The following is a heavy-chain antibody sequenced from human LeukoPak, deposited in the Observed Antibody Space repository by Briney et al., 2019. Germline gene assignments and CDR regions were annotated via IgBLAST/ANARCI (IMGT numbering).Heavy chain of an antibody. Sequence: PGGSLRLSCAASGFTFSSYSMNWVRQAPGKGLEWVSYISSSSSTIYYADSVKGRFTISRDNAKNSLYPQMNSLRAEDTAVYYCARDLPGYCSSTSCYTVYWGQGTLVTVSS. CDR2: ISSSSSTI. V-gene: IGHV3-48*01. CDR1: GFTFSSYS. D-gene: IGHD2-2*02. CDR3: ARDLPGYCSSTSCYTVY. J-gene: IGHJ4*02.